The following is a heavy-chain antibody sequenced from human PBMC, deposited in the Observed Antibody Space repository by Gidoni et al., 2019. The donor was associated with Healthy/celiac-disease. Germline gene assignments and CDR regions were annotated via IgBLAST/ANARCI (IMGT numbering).Heavy chain of an antibody. J-gene: IGHJ5*02. CDR1: GFTVDDYA. CDR2: LSWNSGSI. Sequence: VQLVESGGGLVQPGRSLRLSCAAAGFTVDDYAMHWVRQAPGKGLEWVSGLSWNSGSIGYADSVKGRFTISRENAKNSLYLQMNSLTAEDTALYYCGKGGVPYLYNWFDPWGQGTLVTVSS. V-gene: IGHV3-9*01. CDR3: GKGGVPYLYNWFDP.